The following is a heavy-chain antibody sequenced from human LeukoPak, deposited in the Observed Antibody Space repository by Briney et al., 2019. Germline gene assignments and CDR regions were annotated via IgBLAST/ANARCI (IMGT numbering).Heavy chain of an antibody. Sequence: GGSLRLSCAASGFTFSSYWMSWVRQALEKGLEWVANIKQDGSEKYYVDSVKCRFTISRDNAKNSLYLQMNRLRAEDTVVYYCARAGIAVAGTEYWGQGTLVTVSA. D-gene: IGHD6-19*01. CDR2: IKQDGSEK. CDR3: ARAGIAVAGTEY. V-gene: IGHV3-7*05. J-gene: IGHJ4*02. CDR1: GFTFSSYW.